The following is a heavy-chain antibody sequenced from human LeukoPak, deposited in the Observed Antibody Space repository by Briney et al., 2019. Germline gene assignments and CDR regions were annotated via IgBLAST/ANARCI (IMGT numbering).Heavy chain of an antibody. D-gene: IGHD2-2*01. J-gene: IGHJ6*02. V-gene: IGHV3-33*01. Sequence: GRSLRLSCAASGFTFSSYSMHWVRQAPGKGLEWVAVIWYDGSNKYYADSVKGRFTISRDNSKNTLYLQMNSLRAEDTAVYYCARAGGYCSSTSCPYYYYYGMDVWGQGTTVTVSS. CDR3: ARAGGYCSSTSCPYYYYYGMDV. CDR2: IWYDGSNK. CDR1: GFTFSSYS.